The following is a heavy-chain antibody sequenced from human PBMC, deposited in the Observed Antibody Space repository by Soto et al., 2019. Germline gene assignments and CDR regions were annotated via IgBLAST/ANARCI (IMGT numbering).Heavy chain of an antibody. Sequence: PGESLKIFCKGSGYRFTSYWIGWVRQMPWKGLEWMGIIYPGDSDTRYSPSFQGQVTISADKSISTAYLQWSSLKASDTAMYYCARHRYYDISGYEGTNSYGMDVWGQGTTVTVYS. CDR3: ARHRYYDISGYEGTNSYGMDV. CDR2: IYPGDSDT. J-gene: IGHJ6*01. D-gene: IGHD3-22*01. CDR1: GYRFTSYW. V-gene: IGHV5-51*01.